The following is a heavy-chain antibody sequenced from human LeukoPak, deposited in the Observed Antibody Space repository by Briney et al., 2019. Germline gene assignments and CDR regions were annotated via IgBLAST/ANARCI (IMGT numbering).Heavy chain of an antibody. CDR3: ATSSSWYPSSLDYYYYMDV. CDR1: GGTFSSYA. Sequence: ASVKVSCKASGGTFSSYAINWVRQAPGQGLEWMGGIIPIFGTANYAQKFQGRVTITADESTSTAYMELSSLRSEDTAVYYCATSSSWYPSSLDYYYYMDVWGKGTTVTVSS. J-gene: IGHJ6*03. V-gene: IGHV1-69*13. D-gene: IGHD6-13*01. CDR2: IIPIFGTA.